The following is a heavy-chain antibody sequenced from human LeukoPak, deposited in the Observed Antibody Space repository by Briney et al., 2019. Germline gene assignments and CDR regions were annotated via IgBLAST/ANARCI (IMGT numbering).Heavy chain of an antibody. CDR3: AKDLPNFSKSTLVVPAAEGFTLDY. J-gene: IGHJ4*02. CDR1: GFTFDDYA. CDR2: ISWNSGSI. Sequence: PGGSLRLSCAASGFTFDDYAMHWVRQAPGKGLEWVSGISWNSGSIGYADSVKGRFTISRDNAKNSLYLQMNSLRAEDTAVYYCAKDLPNFSKSTLVVPAAEGFTLDYWGQGTLVTVSS. V-gene: IGHV3-9*01. D-gene: IGHD2-2*01.